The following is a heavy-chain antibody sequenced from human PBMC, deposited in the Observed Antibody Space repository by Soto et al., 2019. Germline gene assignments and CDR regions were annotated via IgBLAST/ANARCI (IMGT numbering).Heavy chain of an antibody. CDR1: GYTFTSYA. J-gene: IGHJ3*02. CDR3: ARMTRAGNGDGDAFDI. V-gene: IGHV1-3*01. D-gene: IGHD4-17*01. CDR2: INAGNGNT. Sequence: ASVKVSCKASGYTFTSYAMHWVRQAPGQRLEWMGWINAGNGNTKYSQKFQGRVTITRDTSASTAYMELSSLRSEDTAVYYCARMTRAGNGDGDAFDIWGQGTMVTVSS.